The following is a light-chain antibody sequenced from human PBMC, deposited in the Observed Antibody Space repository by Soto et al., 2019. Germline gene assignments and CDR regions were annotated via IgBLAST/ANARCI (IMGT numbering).Light chain of an antibody. V-gene: IGKV3-15*01. Sequence: EIVMTQSPATLSVSPGERATLSCRASQSLSSHLAWYQQKPGQAPRLLIYGASTRATGIPARFSGSGSGTEFTLTISSLQSEDFAVYYCQHYNDWPVTFGQGTRLEIK. CDR2: GAS. CDR3: QHYNDWPVT. J-gene: IGKJ5*01. CDR1: QSLSSH.